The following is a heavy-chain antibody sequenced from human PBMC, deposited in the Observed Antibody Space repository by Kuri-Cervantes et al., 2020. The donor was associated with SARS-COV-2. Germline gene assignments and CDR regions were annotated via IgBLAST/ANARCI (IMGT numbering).Heavy chain of an antibody. CDR2: INVKSGGT. CDR3: ARNSGGDNTNTSGYSKIDF. D-gene: IGHD6-19*01. J-gene: IGHJ4*02. Sequence: ASVKVSCKASGYTFIDYYMHWVRQGPGQGLEWMGWINVKSGGTNYGQKFQGRVTMTRDTSISTAYMELTSLISDDTAGYYCARNSGGDNTNTSGYSKIDFWGQGTLVTVSS. V-gene: IGHV1-2*02. CDR1: GYTFIDYY.